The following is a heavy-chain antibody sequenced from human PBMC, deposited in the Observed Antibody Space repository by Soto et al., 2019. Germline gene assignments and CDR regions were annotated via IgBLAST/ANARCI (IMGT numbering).Heavy chain of an antibody. CDR2: ISGSGGST. CDR1: GLTFSSYA. D-gene: IGHD2-8*01. Sequence: EVQLLESGGGLVQPGGSLSLSCAASGLTFSSYAMSWVRQAPGKGLEWVSAISGSGGSTYYADSVKGRFTISRDNSKNTLYLQMNSQKAEDTAVYYCAKSPLYRTYYFDYWGQGTLVTVSS. J-gene: IGHJ4*02. V-gene: IGHV3-23*01. CDR3: AKSPLYRTYYFDY.